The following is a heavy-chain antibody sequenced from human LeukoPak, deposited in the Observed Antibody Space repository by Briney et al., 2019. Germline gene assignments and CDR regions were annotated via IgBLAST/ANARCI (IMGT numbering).Heavy chain of an antibody. D-gene: IGHD4-17*01. CDR1: GYTLTELS. CDR3: ATGLVGRYGDYVGY. Sequence: ASVKVSCKVSGYTLTELSLHWVRQPPGKGLEWMGGFDPEDGETIYAQKFQGRVTMTEDTSTDTAYMELSSLRSEDTAVYYCATGLVGRYGDYVGYWGQGTLVTVSS. V-gene: IGHV1-24*01. CDR2: FDPEDGET. J-gene: IGHJ4*02.